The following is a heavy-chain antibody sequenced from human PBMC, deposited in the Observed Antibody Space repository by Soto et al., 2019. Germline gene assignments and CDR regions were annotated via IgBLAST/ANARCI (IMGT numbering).Heavy chain of an antibody. D-gene: IGHD2-2*01. CDR2: MYHSGST. Sequence: SSETLSLTCAVSGDSISSYYYMWIRQPPGKGLEWIGYMYHSGSTYYNPSLKSRVTISIDRSKNQFSLKLSSVTAADTAVYYCARVPDYWGQGILVTVSS. CDR3: ARVPDY. CDR1: GDSISSYY. V-gene: IGHV4-30-2*01. J-gene: IGHJ4*02.